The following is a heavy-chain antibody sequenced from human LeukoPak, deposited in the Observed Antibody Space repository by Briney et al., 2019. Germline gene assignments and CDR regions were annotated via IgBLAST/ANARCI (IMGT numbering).Heavy chain of an antibody. Sequence: ASVKVSCKASGGTSSSYAISWVRQAPGQGLEWMGGIIPIFGTANYAQKFQGRVTITADESTSTAYMELSSLRSEDTAVYYCARDQRLVGATTDYYYYYMDVWGKGTTVTVSS. J-gene: IGHJ6*03. V-gene: IGHV1-69*13. CDR3: ARDQRLVGATTDYYYYYMDV. CDR2: IIPIFGTA. CDR1: GGTSSSYA. D-gene: IGHD1-26*01.